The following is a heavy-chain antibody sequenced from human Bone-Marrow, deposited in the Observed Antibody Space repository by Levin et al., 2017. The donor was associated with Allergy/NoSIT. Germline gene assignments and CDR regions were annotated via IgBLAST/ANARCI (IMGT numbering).Heavy chain of an antibody. CDR1: GFTFSDYY. CDR2: ISSSGSTI. J-gene: IGHJ4*02. V-gene: IGHV3-11*01. CDR3: ARDLAPLKNCSSTSCPQDIVATITWLGSVDY. D-gene: IGHD2-2*01. Sequence: GESLKISCAASGFTFSDYYMSWIRQAPGKGLEWVSYISSSGSTIYYADSVKGRFTISRDNAKNSLYLQMNSLRAEDTAVYYCARDLAPLKNCSSTSCPQDIVATITWLGSVDYWGQGTLVTVSS.